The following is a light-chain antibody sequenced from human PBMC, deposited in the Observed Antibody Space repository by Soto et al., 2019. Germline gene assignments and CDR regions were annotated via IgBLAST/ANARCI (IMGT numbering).Light chain of an antibody. CDR2: LDSDGSH. Sequence: QLVLTQSPSASASLGASVKLTYTLSSGHGTYTIAWHQQQPDKGPRYLMNLDSDGSHYKGDGIPDRFSGSSSGAERYLTISSLQSEDEADYYCQTWATGPDWVFGGGTKLTVL. CDR1: SGHGTYT. V-gene: IGLV4-69*01. J-gene: IGLJ3*02. CDR3: QTWATGPDWV.